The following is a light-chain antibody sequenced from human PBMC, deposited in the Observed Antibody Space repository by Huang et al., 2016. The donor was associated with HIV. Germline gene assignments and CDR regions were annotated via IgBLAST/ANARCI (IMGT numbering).Light chain of an antibody. V-gene: IGKV1-33*01. Sequence: DIQMTQSPSSLSTSVGDRVTITCQASHDITNSLNWYQQKPGKAPNPLIYDAVNLQTGVPSRFSGSGSGTDFTFTISDLQPEDIATYYCQQYDDLPLTFGGGTKVEIK. J-gene: IGKJ4*01. CDR2: DAV. CDR1: HDITNS. CDR3: QQYDDLPLT.